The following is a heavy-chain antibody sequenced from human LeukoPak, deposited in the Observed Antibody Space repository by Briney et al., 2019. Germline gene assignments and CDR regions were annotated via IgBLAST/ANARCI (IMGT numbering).Heavy chain of an antibody. J-gene: IGHJ4*02. CDR2: IDSDGSST. CDR1: GLTFSSYW. D-gene: IGHD6-19*01. Sequence: GGSLRLSCSASGLTFSSYWMHWVRHAPGKGLVWVSRIDSDGSSTSYADSVKGRFTISRDNAKNTEYLQMNSLRAEDTAVYYCARVRSSGWSYFDYWGQGTLVTVSS. V-gene: IGHV3-74*01. CDR3: ARVRSSGWSYFDY.